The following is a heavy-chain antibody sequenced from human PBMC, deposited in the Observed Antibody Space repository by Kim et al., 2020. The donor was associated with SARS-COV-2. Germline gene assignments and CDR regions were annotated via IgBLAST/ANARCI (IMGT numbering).Heavy chain of an antibody. CDR2: ISYDGSNK. D-gene: IGHD6-13*01. CDR1: GFTFSSYG. CDR3: AKDTVGIAAAGTPSLFLDY. V-gene: IGHV3-30*18. Sequence: GGSLRLSCAASGFTFSSYGMHWVRQAPGKGLEWVAVISYDGSNKYYADSVKGRFTISRDNSKNTLYLQMNSLRAEDTAVYYCAKDTVGIAAAGTPSLFLDYWGQGTLVTVSS. J-gene: IGHJ4*02.